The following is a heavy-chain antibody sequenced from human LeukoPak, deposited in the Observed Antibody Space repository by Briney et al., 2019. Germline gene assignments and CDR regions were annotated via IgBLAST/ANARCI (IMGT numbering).Heavy chain of an antibody. D-gene: IGHD3-22*01. Sequence: ASVKVSCKASGYTFTSYGISWVRQAPGQGLEWMGWISAYNGNTNYAQKLQGRVTMTTDTSTSTAYMELRSLRSDDTAVYYCATAVRAEDYYDSSGPAAYGYWGQGTLVTVSS. CDR3: ATAVRAEDYYDSSGPAAYGY. J-gene: IGHJ4*02. CDR2: ISAYNGNT. V-gene: IGHV1-18*01. CDR1: GYTFTSYG.